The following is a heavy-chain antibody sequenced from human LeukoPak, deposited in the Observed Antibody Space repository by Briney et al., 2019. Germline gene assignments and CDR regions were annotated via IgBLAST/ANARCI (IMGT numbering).Heavy chain of an antibody. Sequence: GGSLRLSCAASGFTFSSYAMHWVRQAPGKGLEWVAVISYDGSNKYYADSVKGRFTISRDSSKNTLYLQMNSLRAEDTAVYYCAKGETIFGVVTTSPDYWGQGTLVTVSS. D-gene: IGHD3-3*01. CDR3: AKGETIFGVVTTSPDY. V-gene: IGHV3-30-3*01. J-gene: IGHJ4*02. CDR2: ISYDGSNK. CDR1: GFTFSSYA.